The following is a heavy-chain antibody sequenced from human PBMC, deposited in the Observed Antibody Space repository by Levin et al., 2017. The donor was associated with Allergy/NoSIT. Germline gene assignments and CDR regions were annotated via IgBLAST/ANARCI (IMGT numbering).Heavy chain of an antibody. CDR3: AKENDNGDYSYYFDY. V-gene: IGHV3-23*01. CDR1: GFTFSSYA. Sequence: GGSLRLSCAASGFTFSSYAMSWVRQAPGKGLEWVSAISGNGGSTYYADSVKGRFTISRDNSKNTLYLQMNSLRAEDTAVYYCAKENDNGDYSYYFDYWGQGTLVTVSS. J-gene: IGHJ4*02. CDR2: ISGNGGST. D-gene: IGHD4-17*01.